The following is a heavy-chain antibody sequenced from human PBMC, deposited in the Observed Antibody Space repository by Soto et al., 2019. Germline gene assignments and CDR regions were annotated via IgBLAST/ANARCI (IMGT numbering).Heavy chain of an antibody. CDR3: AKGRTSYGFWYFDL. J-gene: IGHJ2*01. CDR1: GFTFSSYG. CDR2: ISYDGSNK. D-gene: IGHD5-18*01. V-gene: IGHV3-30*18. Sequence: QVQLVESGGGVVQPGRSLRLSCAASGFTFSSYGMNWVRQAPGKGLEWVAVISYDGSNKYYADSVKGRFTISKDNSKNMLYLQMNSLRAEDTAVYCCAKGRTSYGFWYFDLWGRGTLVTVSS.